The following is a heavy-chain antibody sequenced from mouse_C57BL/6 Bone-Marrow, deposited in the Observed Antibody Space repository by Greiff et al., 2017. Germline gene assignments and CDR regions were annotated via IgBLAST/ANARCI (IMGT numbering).Heavy chain of an antibody. CDR1: GFTFSDYY. CDR2: INYDGSST. J-gene: IGHJ3*01. Sequence: DVHLVESEGGLVQPGSSMKLSCTASGFTFSDYYMAWVRQVPEKGLEWVANINYDGSSTYYLDSLKSRFIISRDNAKNILYLQMSSLKSEDTATYYCARDTDSSGYVGWFAYWGQGTLVTVSA. CDR3: ARDTDSSGYVGWFAY. D-gene: IGHD3-2*02. V-gene: IGHV5-16*01.